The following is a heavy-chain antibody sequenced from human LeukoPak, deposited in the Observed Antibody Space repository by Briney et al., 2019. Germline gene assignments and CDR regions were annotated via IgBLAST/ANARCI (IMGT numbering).Heavy chain of an antibody. CDR2: FDPEDGET. V-gene: IGHV1-24*01. Sequence: ASVKVSCKVSGYTLTELSMHWVRQAPGKGLEWMGGFDPEDGETIYAQMFQGRVTMTEDTSTDTAYMELSSLRSEDTAVYYCATDLGITMVRGAFDYWGQGTLVTVSS. CDR1: GYTLTELS. J-gene: IGHJ4*02. CDR3: ATDLGITMVRGAFDY. D-gene: IGHD3-10*01.